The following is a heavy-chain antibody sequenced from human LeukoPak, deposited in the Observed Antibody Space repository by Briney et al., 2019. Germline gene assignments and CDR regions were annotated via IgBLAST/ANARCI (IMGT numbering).Heavy chain of an antibody. V-gene: IGHV3-48*01. CDR2: ISSSSSTI. J-gene: IGHJ5*02. Sequence: GGSLRLSCAASGFTFSSYSMNWVRQAPGKGLEWVSYISSSSSTIYYADSVKGRFTISRDNAKNSLYLQMNSLRAEDTAVYYCGRGLILGGPGALFDPCGQESLVTVSS. D-gene: IGHD2-8*01. CDR1: GFTFSSYS. CDR3: GRGLILGGPGALFDP.